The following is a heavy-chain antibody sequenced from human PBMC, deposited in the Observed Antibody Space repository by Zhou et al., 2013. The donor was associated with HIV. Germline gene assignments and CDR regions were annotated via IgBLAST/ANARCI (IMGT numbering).Heavy chain of an antibody. V-gene: IGHV1-18*01. Sequence: QVQLVQSGAEVKKPGASVKVSCKASGYTFTSYGISWVRQAPGQGLEWMGWISAYNGNTNYAQKLQGRVTMTTDTSTSTAYMELRSLRSDDTAVYYCARVRSGGSGSYYNVSPQFDYWGQGTLVTVSS. D-gene: IGHD3-10*01. J-gene: IGHJ4*02. CDR2: ISAYNGNT. CDR1: GYTFTSYG. CDR3: ARVRSGGSGSYYNVSPQFDY.